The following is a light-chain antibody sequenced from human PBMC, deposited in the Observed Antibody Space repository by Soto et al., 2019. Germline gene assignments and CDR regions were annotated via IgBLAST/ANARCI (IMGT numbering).Light chain of an antibody. CDR1: QDISNY. J-gene: IGKJ1*01. CDR2: DAS. CDR3: QQFIDGCM. V-gene: IGKV1-33*01. Sequence: DIQMTQSPSSLSASVGDRVTITCQASQDISNYLNWYQQKPGKAPKLLIYDASSLESGVPSRFRGSGSETEFTLNISGLQPDDFATYYCQQFIDGCMFGQDSKVDSK.